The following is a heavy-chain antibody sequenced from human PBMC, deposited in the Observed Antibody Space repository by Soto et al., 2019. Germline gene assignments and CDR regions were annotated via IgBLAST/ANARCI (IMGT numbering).Heavy chain of an antibody. CDR1: GGTFNTYA. Sequence: QVQLVQSGAEMKKPGSSVKVSCQSSGGTFNTYAMNWVRQAPGQGPEWMGDISPMFGAANYAPKFQGRVTITADESMGRSYMQLSSLTSEATALYFCAREVQVHTPAFVYWGQGTLVTVSS. V-gene: IGHV1-69*19. D-gene: IGHD3-10*01. CDR2: ISPMFGAA. J-gene: IGHJ4*02. CDR3: AREVQVHTPAFVY.